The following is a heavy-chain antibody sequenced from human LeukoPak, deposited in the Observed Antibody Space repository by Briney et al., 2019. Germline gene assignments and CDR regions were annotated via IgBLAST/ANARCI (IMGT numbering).Heavy chain of an antibody. J-gene: IGHJ6*03. CDR2: IKQDGSEK. CDR3: ARAKIASTVIYYYMDV. V-gene: IGHV3-7*01. Sequence: GGSLRLSCAASGFTFSSYWMSWVRQAPGKGLEWVANIKQDGSEKYYVDSVKGRFTISRDNSKNTLFLQMNSLRAEDTAVYYCARAKIASTVIYYYMDVWGKGTTVTISS. CDR1: GFTFSSYW. D-gene: IGHD2-21*02.